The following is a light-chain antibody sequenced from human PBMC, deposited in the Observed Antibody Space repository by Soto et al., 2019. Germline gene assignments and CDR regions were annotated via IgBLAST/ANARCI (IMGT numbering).Light chain of an antibody. Sequence: EIVMTQSPATLSVSPGERATLSCRASQSVNSNLAWYRQKPGQAPRLLISDASTRATGVPARFSGSGSGTELTLTISSLQSEDSGIYYCQQYNFWLPLTFSGGTKVEIK. J-gene: IGKJ4*01. CDR1: QSVNSN. CDR2: DAS. CDR3: QQYNFWLPLT. V-gene: IGKV3-15*01.